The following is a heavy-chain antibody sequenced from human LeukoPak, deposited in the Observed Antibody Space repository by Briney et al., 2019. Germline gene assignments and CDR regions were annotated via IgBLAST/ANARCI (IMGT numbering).Heavy chain of an antibody. Sequence: GGSLRLSCAGSGYTFSRAWMNWVRQIPGKGLEWVGRIKSKIDGETRDYAAPVKDRFTISRDDSQNTLYLQMNSLRTQAKAVYHCTTGWTSTSHEGHRGQGTPVLVSS. D-gene: IGHD1-1*01. CDR3: TTGWTSTSHEGH. CDR1: GYTFSRAW. V-gene: IGHV3-15*07. CDR2: IKSKIDGETR. J-gene: IGHJ4*02.